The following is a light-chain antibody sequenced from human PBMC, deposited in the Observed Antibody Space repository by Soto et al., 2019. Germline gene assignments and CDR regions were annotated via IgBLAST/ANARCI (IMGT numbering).Light chain of an antibody. CDR2: KAS. V-gene: IGKV1-5*03. Sequence: DIQMTQSPSTLSASVGDRVTINCRASQNINNWLAWYQQKSGKAPKVLIYKASSLERGVPSRFSGSGSGTEFTLTISSLQTEDFATYYCQQYGANSPWTFGQGTKVEIK. CDR3: QQYGANSPWT. CDR1: QNINNW. J-gene: IGKJ1*01.